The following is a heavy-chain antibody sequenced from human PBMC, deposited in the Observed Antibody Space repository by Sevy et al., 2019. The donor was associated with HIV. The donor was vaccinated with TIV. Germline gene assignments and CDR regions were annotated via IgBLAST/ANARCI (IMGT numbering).Heavy chain of an antibody. CDR2: IYYTGST. D-gene: IGHD6-13*01. CDR3: ARGWGASAGTNYGLDV. Sequence: SESLSLTCTVSGDSISTYYWSWIRQPPGKGLEWIGYIYYTGSTNYNTSLKSRVSISVDTSKNQFSLKLTSVTAADTAVYFCARGWGASAGTNYGLDVWGHGTTVTVSS. V-gene: IGHV4-59*01. CDR1: GDSISTYY. J-gene: IGHJ6*02.